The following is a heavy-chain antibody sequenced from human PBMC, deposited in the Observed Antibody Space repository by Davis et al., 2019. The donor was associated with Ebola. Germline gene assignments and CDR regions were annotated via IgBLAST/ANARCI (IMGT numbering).Heavy chain of an antibody. J-gene: IGHJ4*02. Sequence: GESLKISCAASGFTFSSYGMHWVRQALGKGLEWVAVISYDGSNKYYADSVKGRFTISRDNSKNTLYLQMNSLRAEDTAVYYCAKDKARGGTGTIGYWGQGTLVTVSS. D-gene: IGHD1-7*01. V-gene: IGHV3-30*18. CDR2: ISYDGSNK. CDR3: AKDKARGGTGTIGY. CDR1: GFTFSSYG.